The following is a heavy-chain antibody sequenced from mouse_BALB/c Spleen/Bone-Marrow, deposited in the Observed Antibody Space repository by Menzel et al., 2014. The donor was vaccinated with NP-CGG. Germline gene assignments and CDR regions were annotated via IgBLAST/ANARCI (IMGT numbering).Heavy chain of an antibody. CDR3: ARDMGDY. V-gene: IGHV5-4*02. D-gene: IGHD1-1*02. Sequence: EVQGVESGGGLMKPGGSLKLSCAASGFTLSDYYMYWVRQTPEKRLEWVATISDGGTYSYYADSVKGRFTISRDNAKSNLYLQMNSLKSEDTAMYYCARDMGDYWGQGTTLTVSS. J-gene: IGHJ2*01. CDR1: GFTLSDYY. CDR2: ISDGGTYS.